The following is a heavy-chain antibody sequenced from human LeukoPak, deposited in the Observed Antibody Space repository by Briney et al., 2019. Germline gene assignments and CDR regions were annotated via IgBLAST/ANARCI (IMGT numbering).Heavy chain of an antibody. Sequence: GGSLRLSCAASGFDFSSNWMHWVRHAPGQGLVWVSRIKGDGISTNYADSVKGRFTISRDNAKNSLYLQMNSLRADDTAVYYCARCSSRRSASDYWGQGTLVTVSS. D-gene: IGHD3-10*02. V-gene: IGHV3-74*01. CDR3: ARCSSRRSASDY. CDR2: IKGDGIST. J-gene: IGHJ4*02. CDR1: GFDFSSNW.